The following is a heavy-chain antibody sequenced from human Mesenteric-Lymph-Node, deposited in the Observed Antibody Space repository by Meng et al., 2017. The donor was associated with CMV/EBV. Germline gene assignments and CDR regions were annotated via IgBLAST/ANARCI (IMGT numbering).Heavy chain of an antibody. D-gene: IGHD2-2*02. J-gene: IGHJ6*02. CDR1: GYTFTGYY. CDR2: INPNSGGT. V-gene: IGHV1-2*02. CDR3: ARGSVGYCSSTSCYKDYYYGMDV. Sequence: ASVKVSCKASGYTFTGYYMHWVRQAPGQGLEWMGWINPNSGGTNYAQKFQGRVTMTRDTSISTAYMELSRLRSDDTAVYYCARGSVGYCSSTSCYKDYYYGMDVWGQGTTVTVSS.